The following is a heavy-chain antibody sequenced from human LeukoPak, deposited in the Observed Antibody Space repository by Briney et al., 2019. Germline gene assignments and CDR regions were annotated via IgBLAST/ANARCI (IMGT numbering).Heavy chain of an antibody. Sequence: ASVKVSCKASGYTFSGYYMHWVRQAPGQGLEWMGRINPNSGGTNYAQKFQGRVTMTRDTSISTAYMELSRLRSDDTAVYYCARGSQGNSWFDPWGQGTLVTVSS. J-gene: IGHJ5*02. D-gene: IGHD2/OR15-2a*01. CDR3: ARGSQGNSWFDP. CDR2: INPNSGGT. V-gene: IGHV1-2*06. CDR1: GYTFSGYY.